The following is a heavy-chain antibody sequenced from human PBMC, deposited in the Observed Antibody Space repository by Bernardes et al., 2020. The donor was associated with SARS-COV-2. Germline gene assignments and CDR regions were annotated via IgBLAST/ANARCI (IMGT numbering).Heavy chain of an antibody. CDR2: IYHSGST. Sequence: SETLSLTCAVSGGSISSSNWWSWVRQPPGKGLEWIGDIYHSGSTNYNPSLTSRVTISVDKSKNQFSLKLSSVTAADTAVYYCAREPSAYWQQLVRWPKGFDPWGQGTLVTVSS. D-gene: IGHD6-13*01. CDR3: AREPSAYWQQLVRWPKGFDP. J-gene: IGHJ5*02. V-gene: IGHV4-4*02. CDR1: GGSISSSNW.